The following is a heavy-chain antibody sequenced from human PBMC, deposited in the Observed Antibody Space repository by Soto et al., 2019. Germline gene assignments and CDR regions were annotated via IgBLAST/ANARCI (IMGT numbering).Heavy chain of an antibody. CDR1: GYSFTSYW. D-gene: IGHD3-3*01. CDR3: ARHSDFWSGYYKGYYYYGMDV. Sequence: GESLKISCNGSGYSFTSYWISWVRQMPGKGLEWMGRIDPSDSYTNYSPSFQGHVTISADKSISTAYLQWSSLKASDTAMYYCARHSDFWSGYYKGYYYYGMDVWGQGTKVTVSS. V-gene: IGHV5-10-1*01. CDR2: IDPSDSYT. J-gene: IGHJ6*02.